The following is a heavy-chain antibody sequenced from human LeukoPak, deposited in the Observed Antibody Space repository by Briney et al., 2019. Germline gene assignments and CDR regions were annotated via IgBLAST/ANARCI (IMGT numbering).Heavy chain of an antibody. J-gene: IGHJ4*02. V-gene: IGHV3-48*03. CDR3: AQIYTYGSPQFDY. CDR2: ISSSGSTI. Sequence: GGSLRLSCAASGFTFSSYEMNWVRQAPGKGLEWVSYISSSGSTIYYADSVKGRFTISRDNAKNSLYLQMNSLRAEDTAVYYCAQIYTYGSPQFDYWGQGTLVTVSS. CDR1: GFTFSSYE. D-gene: IGHD5-18*01.